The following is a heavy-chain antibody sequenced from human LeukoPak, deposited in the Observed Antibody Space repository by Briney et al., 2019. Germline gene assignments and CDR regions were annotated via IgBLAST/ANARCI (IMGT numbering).Heavy chain of an antibody. CDR3: VKASSSSPQYNWFDA. V-gene: IGHV3-23*01. Sequence: PGGSLRLSCAASGFTFNSYVMSWVRQAPGKGLEWVSVVSGTGGRTYYADSVKGRFTISRDNSKNTLYLQMNSLRAEDTALYYCVKASSSSPQYNWFDAWGQGTLVTVSS. CDR2: VSGTGGRT. CDR1: GFTFNSYV. J-gene: IGHJ5*02. D-gene: IGHD6-6*01.